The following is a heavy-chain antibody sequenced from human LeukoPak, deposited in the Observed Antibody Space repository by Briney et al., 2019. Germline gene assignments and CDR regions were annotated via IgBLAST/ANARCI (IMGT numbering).Heavy chain of an antibody. CDR3: ARDGRWSGSGYEDGMDV. J-gene: IGHJ6*04. CDR1: GFAFRSYA. CDR2: ICGSDADT. D-gene: IGHD3-3*01. V-gene: IGHV3-23*01. Sequence: PGGSLRLSCSASGFAFRSYAMSCVPDAPEEGLECVSGICGSDADTYYTHSVRGRFTISIAIAQNTLYLQLNSLRAKDTAVYYYARDGRWSGSGYEDGMDVWGKGTTVTVSS.